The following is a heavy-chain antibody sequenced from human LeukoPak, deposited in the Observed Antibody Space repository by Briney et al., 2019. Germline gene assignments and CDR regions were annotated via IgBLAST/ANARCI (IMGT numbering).Heavy chain of an antibody. V-gene: IGHV3-21*01. CDR1: GFTFSSYS. J-gene: IGHJ4*02. D-gene: IGHD1-26*01. CDR2: ISSSSSYI. Sequence: GGSLRLSCAASGFTFSSYSMNWVRQAPGKGLEWVSSISSSSSYIYYVDSVKGRFTISRDNAKNSLYLQMNSLRAEDTAVYYCARGILEWELLDYWGQGTLVTVSS. CDR3: ARGILEWELLDY.